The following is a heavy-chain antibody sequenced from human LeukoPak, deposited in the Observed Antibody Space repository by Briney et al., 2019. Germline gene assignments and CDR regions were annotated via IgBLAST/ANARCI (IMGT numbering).Heavy chain of an antibody. CDR3: AGDPYWSTGFYGMDG. Sequence: GGSLRLSCAASGFTLRRYWMIWVRQAPGRGLEWVANIKQDGSEEVYVGSVKGRFTISRDNAKNSLFLQMNTLRAEDTAVYYCAGDPYWSTGFYGMDGWGQGTTVTVSS. CDR2: IKQDGSEE. V-gene: IGHV3-7*05. CDR1: GFTLRRYW. D-gene: IGHD3-3*01. J-gene: IGHJ6*02.